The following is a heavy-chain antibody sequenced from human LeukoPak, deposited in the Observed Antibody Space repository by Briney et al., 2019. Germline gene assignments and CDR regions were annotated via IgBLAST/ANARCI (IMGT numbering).Heavy chain of an antibody. CDR1: GYTFTGYY. Sequence: ASVKVSCKASGYTFTGYYMHWVRQAPGQGLEWMGWINPNSGGTNYAQKLQGRVTMTTDTSTSTAYMELRSLRSDDTAVYYCARGRGTTDVTDYWGQGTLVTVSS. D-gene: IGHD1-7*01. J-gene: IGHJ4*02. CDR3: ARGRGTTDVTDY. CDR2: INPNSGGT. V-gene: IGHV1-2*02.